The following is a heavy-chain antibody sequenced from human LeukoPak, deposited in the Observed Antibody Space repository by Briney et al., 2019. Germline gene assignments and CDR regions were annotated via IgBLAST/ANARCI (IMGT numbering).Heavy chain of an antibody. CDR1: GFTFSSYG. Sequence: PGGSLRLSCAASGFTFSSYGMHWVRQAPGKGLEWVAFIRYDGSNKYYADSVKGRFTISRDNSKNTLYLQMNSLRAEDTAVYYCAKDPYDYGGNLDYWGQGTLVTVSS. V-gene: IGHV3-30*02. D-gene: IGHD4-23*01. CDR3: AKDPYDYGGNLDY. CDR2: IRYDGSNK. J-gene: IGHJ4*02.